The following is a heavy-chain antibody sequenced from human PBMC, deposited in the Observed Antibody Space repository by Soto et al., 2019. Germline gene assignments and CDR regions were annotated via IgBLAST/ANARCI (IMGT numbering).Heavy chain of an antibody. Sequence: ASVKVSCKASGYTFTSYAMHWVRQAPGQRLEWMGWINAGNGNTKYSQKFQGRVTITRDTSASTAYMELSSLRSEDTAVYYCARGVVVMVAATRKWFDPWGQGTLVTVSS. V-gene: IGHV1-3*01. J-gene: IGHJ5*02. D-gene: IGHD2-15*01. CDR2: INAGNGNT. CDR3: ARGVVVMVAATRKWFDP. CDR1: GYTFTSYA.